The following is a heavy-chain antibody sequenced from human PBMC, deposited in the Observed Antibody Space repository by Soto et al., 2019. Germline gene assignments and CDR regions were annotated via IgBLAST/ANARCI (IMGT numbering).Heavy chain of an antibody. V-gene: IGHV1-18*01. J-gene: IGHJ4*02. Sequence: QIQLVQSGAEVKKPGASVKVSCKASGYIFTSQGISWVRQAPGQGLEWMGWISTYNGNPNYAQKLQGRVTMTTNTSMTTAFLESRSLTSDDTAVYYCARGRTRALDYWGQGTPVIVSS. D-gene: IGHD1-7*01. CDR3: ARGRTRALDY. CDR1: GYIFTSQG. CDR2: ISTYNGNP.